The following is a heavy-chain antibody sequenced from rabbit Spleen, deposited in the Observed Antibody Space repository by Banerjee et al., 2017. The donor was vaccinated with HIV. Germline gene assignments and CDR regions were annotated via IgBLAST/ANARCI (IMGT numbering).Heavy chain of an antibody. CDR1: GFDFSDYYY. D-gene: IGHD1-1*01. J-gene: IGHJ4*01. CDR3: VRGASSSGYYSL. CDR2: IDPVFGAT. Sequence: QQHLEESGGGLVKPGASLTLSCTASGFDFSDYYYIYWVRQAPGKGLEWIGYIDPVFGATYYATWVNGRFTISRQNAQNTLYLQLNSLTAADTATYFCVRGASSSGYYSLWGPGTLVTVS. V-gene: IGHV1S43*01.